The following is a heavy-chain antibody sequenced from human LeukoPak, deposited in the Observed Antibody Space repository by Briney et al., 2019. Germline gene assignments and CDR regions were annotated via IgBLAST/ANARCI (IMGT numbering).Heavy chain of an antibody. CDR2: MIGSSGNT. CDR1: GFTFSSYA. V-gene: IGHV3-23*01. CDR3: AKDIQLWPYYYYGMDV. D-gene: IGHD5-18*01. J-gene: IGHJ6*02. Sequence: GGSLRLSCAASGFTFSSYAMSWVRQAPGKGLEWVSAMIGSSGNTYYADSVKGRFTISRDNSKDTLYLQMNSLRAEDTAVYYCAKDIQLWPYYYYGMDVWGQGATVTVSS.